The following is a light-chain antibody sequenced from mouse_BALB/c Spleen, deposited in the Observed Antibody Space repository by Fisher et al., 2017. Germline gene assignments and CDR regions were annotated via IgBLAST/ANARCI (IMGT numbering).Light chain of an antibody. CDR1: SSVSY. Sequence: IVLTQSPAIMSASPGEKVTMTCSASSSVSYMYWYQQKPGSSPRLLIYDTSNLASGVPVRFSGSGSGTSYSLTISRMEAEDAATYYCQQWSSNPPYTFGGGTKLEIK. V-gene: IGKV4-55*01. CDR2: DTS. J-gene: IGKJ2*01. CDR3: QQWSSNPPYT.